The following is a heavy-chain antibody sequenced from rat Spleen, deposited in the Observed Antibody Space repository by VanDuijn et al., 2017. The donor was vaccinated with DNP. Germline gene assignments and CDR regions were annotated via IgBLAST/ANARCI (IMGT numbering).Heavy chain of an antibody. J-gene: IGHJ4*01. D-gene: IGHD1-2*01. CDR2: IWAGGGT. Sequence: QVQLKESGPGLVQPSQTLSLTCTVSGFSLTSYHVSWVRQPPGKSLVWLGTIWAGGGTNYNSAVQSRLSISRDTSKSQVFLKMNSLQPEDTGTYYCARQVSSYTYVMDAWGQGASVTVSS. CDR3: ARQVSSYTYVMDA. V-gene: IGHV2-72*01. CDR1: GFSLTSYH.